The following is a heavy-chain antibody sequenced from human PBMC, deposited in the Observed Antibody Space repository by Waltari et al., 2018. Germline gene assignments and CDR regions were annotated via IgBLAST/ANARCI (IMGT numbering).Heavy chain of an antibody. CDR3: ARDLDWVLLDH. CDR2: IKTDGSTT. CDR1: GLTFSNSW. J-gene: IGHJ4*02. Sequence: EVQLVESGGGLVQPGGSLRLSCAPSGLTFSNSWMHWVRQTPGKGLVWVSRIKTDGSTTAYADAVKGRFTVSRDNAKNTLYLQMHSLRADDTAVYFCARDLDWVLLDHWGQGSLVTVSS. D-gene: IGHD3-9*01. V-gene: IGHV3-74*01.